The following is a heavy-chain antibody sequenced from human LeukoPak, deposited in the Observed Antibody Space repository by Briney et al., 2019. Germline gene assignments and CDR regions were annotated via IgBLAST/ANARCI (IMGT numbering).Heavy chain of an antibody. CDR3: ARQVDTTMALPDY. Sequence: GASVKVSCKTSGYTFTSYGVSWVRQAPGQRLEWMGWISTYNYNTNYAQKFRGRVTLTKDTPTGTVYMELRSLRSDDTAIYYCARQVDTTMALPDYWGQGTLVTVSS. J-gene: IGHJ4*02. CDR1: GYTFTSYG. V-gene: IGHV1-18*01. D-gene: IGHD5-18*01. CDR2: ISTYNYNT.